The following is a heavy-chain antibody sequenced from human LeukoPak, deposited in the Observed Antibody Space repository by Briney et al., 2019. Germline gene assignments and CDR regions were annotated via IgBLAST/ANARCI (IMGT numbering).Heavy chain of an antibody. CDR2: IMPNGETR. D-gene: IGHD3-16*01. CDR3: ARDQHACFVFYI. Sequence: GGSLRLSCAASGFSFSNYVMHWVRQAPGKGMEYVSAIMPNGETRGYANSMKGRFNISRDNSKNTLHLQMGSLRAEDMAIYHCARDQHACFVFYIWLQGTLVTVSS. J-gene: IGHJ3*02. V-gene: IGHV3-64*01. CDR1: GFSFSNYV.